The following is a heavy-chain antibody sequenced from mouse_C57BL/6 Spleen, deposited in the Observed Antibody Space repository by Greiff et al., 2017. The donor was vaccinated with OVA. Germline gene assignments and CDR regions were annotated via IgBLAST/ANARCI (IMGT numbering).Heavy chain of an antibody. CDR1: GYTFTSYW. J-gene: IGHJ4*01. Sequence: QVQLQQPGAELVKPGASVKLSCKASGYTFTSYWMHWVKQRPGQGLEWIGRIHPSDSDTNYNQKFKGKATLTVDKSSSTAYMPLSSLTSEDSAVYYSAIDYDGDLLLSMDYWGQGTSVTVSS. CDR2: IHPSDSDT. V-gene: IGHV1-74*01. D-gene: IGHD2-3*01. CDR3: AIDYDGDLLLSMDY.